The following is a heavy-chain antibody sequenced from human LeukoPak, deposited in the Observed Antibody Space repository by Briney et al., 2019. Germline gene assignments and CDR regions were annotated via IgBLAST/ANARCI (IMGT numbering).Heavy chain of an antibody. J-gene: IGHJ4*02. V-gene: IGHV3-33*06. CDR1: GFTFSSYG. CDR2: IWYEGSNK. D-gene: IGHD2-21*01. Sequence: PGRSLRLSCAASGFTFSSYGMHWVRQAPGKGREWVAVIWYEGSNKYYVDSVKGRFTISRDNFKNTLYLQMNSLRAEDTAVYYCAKGPGYSTIDYWGQGTLVTVSS. CDR3: AKGPGYSTIDY.